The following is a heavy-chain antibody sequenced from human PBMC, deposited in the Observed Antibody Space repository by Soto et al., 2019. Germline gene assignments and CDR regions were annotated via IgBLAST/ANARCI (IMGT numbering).Heavy chain of an antibody. Sequence: SETLSLTCTVSGRSTSSYYWRWSRRPPGKGLEWIGYIYYSGSTNHNPSLKSRVTISVDTSKNQFSLKLSSVTAADTAVYSCARQTVTTYDAFDIWGQGTMVTVSS. V-gene: IGHV4-59*08. J-gene: IGHJ3*02. CDR1: GRSTSSYY. CDR3: ARQTVTTYDAFDI. CDR2: IYYSGST. D-gene: IGHD4-17*01.